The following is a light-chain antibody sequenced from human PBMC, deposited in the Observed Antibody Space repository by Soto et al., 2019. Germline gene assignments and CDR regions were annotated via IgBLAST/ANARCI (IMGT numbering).Light chain of an antibody. CDR1: QSVSSY. Sequence: EIVLTQSPATLSLSPGERATLSCRASQSVSSYLAWYQQKPGQAPRLLIYDASNRATGIPARFSGSGSGTDFPLTIISLEPEDFAVYYCQPGTTCLLTCAQEPRMAIK. CDR3: QPGTTCLLT. CDR2: DAS. J-gene: IGKJ5*01. V-gene: IGKV3-11*01.